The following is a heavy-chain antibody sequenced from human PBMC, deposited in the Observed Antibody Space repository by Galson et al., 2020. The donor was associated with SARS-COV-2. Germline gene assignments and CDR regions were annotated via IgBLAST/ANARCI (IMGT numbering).Heavy chain of an antibody. CDR1: GFTFSHYA. D-gene: IGHD4-4*01. V-gene: IGHV3-30*18. Sequence: GGSLRLSCVGSGFTFSHYAMHWVRQAPGKGLEWVGIISYDGNNKYADSVKGRFTISRDNSNSTLYLQMNSLRPEDTAVYYCAKETADHDSSNFDFWGQGTLVTVSS. CDR3: AKETADHDSSNFDF. J-gene: IGHJ4*02. CDR2: ISYDGNNK.